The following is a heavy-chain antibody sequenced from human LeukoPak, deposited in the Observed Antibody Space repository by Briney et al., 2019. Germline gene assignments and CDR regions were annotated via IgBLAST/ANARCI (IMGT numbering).Heavy chain of an antibody. CDR3: ARVRSRSRYFDY. CDR1: GGSFSGYY. J-gene: IGHJ4*02. V-gene: IGHV4-34*01. CDR2: INHSGST. Sequence: SETLSLTCAVYGGSFSGYYWSWIRQPPGKGLEWIGEINHSGSTNYSPSLKSRVTISVDTSKNQFSLKLSSVTAADTAVYYCARVRSRSRYFDYWGQGTLVTVSS. D-gene: IGHD2-2*01.